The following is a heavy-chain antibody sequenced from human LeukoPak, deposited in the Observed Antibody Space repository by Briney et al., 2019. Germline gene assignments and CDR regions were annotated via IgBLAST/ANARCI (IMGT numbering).Heavy chain of an antibody. D-gene: IGHD3-10*01. J-gene: IGHJ6*02. CDR2: IYTSGST. CDR3: ARTLVRGVVGRGYYYYGMDV. Sequence: SQTLSLTCIVSGGSISSGSYYWSWIRQPAGKGLEWIGRIYTSGSTNYNPSLKSRVTISVDMSKNQFSLKLSSVTAADTAVYYCARTLVRGVVGRGYYYYGMDVWGQGTTVTVSS. CDR1: GGSISSGSYY. V-gene: IGHV4-61*02.